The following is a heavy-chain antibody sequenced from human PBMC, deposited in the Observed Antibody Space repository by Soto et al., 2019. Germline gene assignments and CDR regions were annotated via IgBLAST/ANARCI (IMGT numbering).Heavy chain of an antibody. CDR1: GYTFTTYG. J-gene: IGHJ5*02. CDR3: ARDLAWGSGRDVVSEDWLDP. Sequence: QVQLVQSGVEVKKPGASVKVSCKASGYTFTTYGISWVRQAPGQGLEWMGWISGYNGDTVYGQKFQGRVTMTTDTVXXMXYXXVRSLRSDDTAVYYCARDLAWGSGRDVVSEDWLDPWGQGTLVTVSS. V-gene: IGHV1-18*01. CDR2: ISGYNGDT. D-gene: IGHD3-10*01.